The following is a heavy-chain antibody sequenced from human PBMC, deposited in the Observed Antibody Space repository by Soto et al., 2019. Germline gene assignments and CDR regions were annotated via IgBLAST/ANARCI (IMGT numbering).Heavy chain of an antibody. D-gene: IGHD2-21*01. V-gene: IGHV1-3*04. J-gene: IGHJ5*02. CDR1: GYTSTRYA. CDR3: ARNVDWFDP. CDR2: INTGNGNT. Sequence: GASVKVSCKASGYTSTRYAMHWVRQAPGQGLEWMGWINTGNGNTHYSQKFQGRVTFTRDASATTAYMELSSLTSEDTAVYYCARNVDWFDPWGQGTLVTVSS.